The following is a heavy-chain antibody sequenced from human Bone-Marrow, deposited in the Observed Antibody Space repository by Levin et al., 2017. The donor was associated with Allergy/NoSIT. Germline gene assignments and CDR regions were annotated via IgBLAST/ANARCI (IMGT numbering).Heavy chain of an antibody. D-gene: IGHD3-10*01. CDR3: ARLGRSGSHFKVFDK. V-gene: IGHV4-61*01. CDR1: GDSISTGTHY. Sequence: KPSETLSLTCSVSGDSISTGTHYWSWIRQPPGKGLEWIGYIYYTGLTNYNSSLESRVTISVDASKNQFSLRVSSVTAADTAVYHCARLGRSGSHFKVFDKWGQGILVTVSS. CDR2: IYYTGLT. J-gene: IGHJ4*02.